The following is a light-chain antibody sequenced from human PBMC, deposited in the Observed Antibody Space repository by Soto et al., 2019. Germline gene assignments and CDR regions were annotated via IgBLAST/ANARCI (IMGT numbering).Light chain of an antibody. Sequence: EIVLTQSPGTLSLSPGERATLSCRASQSVSSSYLAWYQQKPGQAPRLLNYGASGRATGIPDRFSGSGSGTDFTLTINRLEPEDFAVYYCQQYGSSPPVTFGQGTRLEIK. CDR3: QQYGSSPPVT. CDR1: QSVSSSY. V-gene: IGKV3-20*01. J-gene: IGKJ5*01. CDR2: GAS.